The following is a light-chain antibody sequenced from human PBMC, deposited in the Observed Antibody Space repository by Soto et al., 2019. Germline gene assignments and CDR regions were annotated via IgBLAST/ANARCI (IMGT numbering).Light chain of an antibody. J-gene: IGLJ1*01. CDR2: DVS. CDR3: SSFTSSSTYV. Sequence: QSVLIQPASVSGSPGQSITISCTGTSSDVGRYNYVSWYQQHPGKAPKLTIYDVSNRPSGVSSRFSGSKSGNTASLTISGLQAEDEADYYCSSFTSSSTYVFGTGTKVTVL. V-gene: IGLV2-14*01. CDR1: SSDVGRYNY.